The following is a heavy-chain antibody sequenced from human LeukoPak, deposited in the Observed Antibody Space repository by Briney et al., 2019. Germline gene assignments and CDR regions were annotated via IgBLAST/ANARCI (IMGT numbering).Heavy chain of an antibody. V-gene: IGHV1-69*13. CDR2: IIPIFGTA. CDR1: GGTFSSYA. CDR3: ARRRGYSYGQFDY. Sequence: SVKVSCKASGGTFSSYAISWVRQAPGQGLEWMGGIIPIFGTANYAQKFQGRVTITADESTSTAYMELSSLRSEDTAVYYCARRRGYSYGQFDYWGQGTLVTVSS. D-gene: IGHD5-18*01. J-gene: IGHJ4*02.